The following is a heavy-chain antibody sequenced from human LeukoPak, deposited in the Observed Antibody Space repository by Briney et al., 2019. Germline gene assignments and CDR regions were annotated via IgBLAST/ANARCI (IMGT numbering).Heavy chain of an antibody. CDR1: GGSISSSSYY. CDR3: ARQAITMVRGATPPFDY. D-gene: IGHD3-10*01. J-gene: IGHJ4*02. Sequence: KPSETLSLTCTVSGGSISSSSYYWGWIRQPPGKGLEWIGSIYYSGSTYYNPSLKSRVTISVDTSKNQFSPKLSSVTAADTAVYYCARQAITMVRGATPPFDYWGQGTLVTVSS. CDR2: IYYSGST. V-gene: IGHV4-39*01.